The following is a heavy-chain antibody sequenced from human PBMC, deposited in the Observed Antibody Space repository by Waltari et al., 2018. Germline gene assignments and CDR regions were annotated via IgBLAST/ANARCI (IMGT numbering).Heavy chain of an antibody. CDR1: GFTVSSNY. CDR3: ARVPTYTVSTGGFDY. Sequence: EVQLVESGGGLIQPGGSLRLSCAASGFTVSSNYISWVRQAPGKGLEWVSRINSDGSTINYADSVKGRFTISRDNAKNTVYLQMNSLRAADTAVYYCARVPTYTVSTGGFDYWGQGTLVTVSS. V-gene: IGHV3-74*02. D-gene: IGHD4-17*01. CDR2: INSDGSTI. J-gene: IGHJ4*02.